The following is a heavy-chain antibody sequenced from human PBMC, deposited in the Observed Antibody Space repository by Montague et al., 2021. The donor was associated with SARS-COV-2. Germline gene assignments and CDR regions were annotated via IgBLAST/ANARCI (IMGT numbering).Heavy chain of an antibody. CDR2: IYYTGST. J-gene: IGHJ6*02. CDR1: GGSISSSSYY. D-gene: IGHD3-22*01. V-gene: IGHV4-39*07. Sequence: SETLSLTCTVSGGSISSSSYYWGWIRQPPGTGLEWIGSIYYTGSTYYNPSLKSRVTISVDTSKNQFSLKLSSVTAADTAVYYCARDTRIAMLVVVTRYGLDVWGQGTTVTVSS. CDR3: ARDTRIAMLVVVTRYGLDV.